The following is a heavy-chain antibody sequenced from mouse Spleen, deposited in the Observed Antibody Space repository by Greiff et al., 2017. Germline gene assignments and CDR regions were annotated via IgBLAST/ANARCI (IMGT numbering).Heavy chain of an antibody. D-gene: IGHD2-4*01. CDR1: GYTFTSYG. CDR2: IYPRSGNT. Sequence: QVQLKESGAELARPGASVKLSCKASGYTFTSYGISWVKQRPGQGLEWIGEIYPRSGNTYYNEKFKGKATLTADKSSSTAYMELRSLTSEDSAVYFCARGGITDYWGQGTTLTVSS. CDR3: ARGGITDY. V-gene: IGHV1-81*01. J-gene: IGHJ2*01.